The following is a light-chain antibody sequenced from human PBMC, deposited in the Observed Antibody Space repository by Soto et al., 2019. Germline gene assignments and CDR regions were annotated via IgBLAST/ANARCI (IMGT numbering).Light chain of an antibody. J-gene: IGLJ7*01. CDR2: QDS. V-gene: IGLV3-1*01. CDR3: QAWDSSTAI. CDR1: KLGDKY. Sequence: SYELTQPPSVSVSPGQTASISCSGDKLGDKYVCWYQQKPGQSPVLVIDQDSKRPSGIPERFSGSNSGNTATLTIGGAQAMDEADYYCQAWDSSTAIFGGGTQLTVL.